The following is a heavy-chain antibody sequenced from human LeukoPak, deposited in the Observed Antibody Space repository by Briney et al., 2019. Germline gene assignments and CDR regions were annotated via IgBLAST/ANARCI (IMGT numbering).Heavy chain of an antibody. Sequence: PGGSLRLSCAASGFAFSTFAMGWVRQSPGKGLEWLPTINGGGNTTFYADSVKGRFTISRDNSKNTLYLHMDSLRPDDTAIYYCTKELHVAVAVADYYYFYMDVWGRGTAVTVSS. CDR1: GFAFSTFA. J-gene: IGHJ6*03. CDR3: TKELHVAVAVADYYYFYMDV. V-gene: IGHV3-23*01. CDR2: INGGGNTT. D-gene: IGHD6-19*01.